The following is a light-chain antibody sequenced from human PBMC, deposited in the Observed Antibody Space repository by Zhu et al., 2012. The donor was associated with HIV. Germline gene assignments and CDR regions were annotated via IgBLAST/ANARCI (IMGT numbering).Light chain of an antibody. CDR3: QQSSNWPPGLT. CDR2: NAS. Sequence: EIVLTQSPATLSLSPGESATLSCRASQSVSSNLAWYQQKPGQALRLLIYNASNRATGIPARFSGSGSRTDFTLTISSLEPGDFAVYYCQQSSNWPPGLTFGGGTKVEIK. J-gene: IGKJ4*01. CDR1: QSVSSN. V-gene: IGKV3-11*01.